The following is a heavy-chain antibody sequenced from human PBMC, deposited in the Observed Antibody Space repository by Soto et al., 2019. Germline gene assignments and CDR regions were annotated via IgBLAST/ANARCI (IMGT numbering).Heavy chain of an antibody. Sequence: ASVKVSCKASGYTFTSYGFSWVRQAPGQGLEWMGWISGYTSNTNYAQKIQGRFTISRDDSKNTAYLQMNSLKTEDTAVYYCASKNGHGYYYGMDVWGQGTTVTVSS. CDR2: ISGYTSNT. J-gene: IGHJ6*02. CDR1: GYTFTSYG. CDR3: ASKNGHGYYYGMDV. V-gene: IGHV1-18*01.